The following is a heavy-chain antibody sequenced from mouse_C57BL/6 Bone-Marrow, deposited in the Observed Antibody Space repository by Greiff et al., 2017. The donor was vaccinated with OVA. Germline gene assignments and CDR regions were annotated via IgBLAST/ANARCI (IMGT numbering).Heavy chain of an antibody. J-gene: IGHJ3*01. CDR1: GFTFSDYY. Sequence: EVTLVESGGGLVQPGGSLKLSCAASGFTFSDYYMYWVRQTPEKRLEWVAYISNGGGSTYYPDTVKGRFTISRDNAKNTLYLQMSRLKSEDTAMYYCARHGYYGSSYQAWFAYWGQGTLVTVSA. V-gene: IGHV5-12*01. CDR3: ARHGYYGSSYQAWFAY. D-gene: IGHD1-1*01. CDR2: ISNGGGST.